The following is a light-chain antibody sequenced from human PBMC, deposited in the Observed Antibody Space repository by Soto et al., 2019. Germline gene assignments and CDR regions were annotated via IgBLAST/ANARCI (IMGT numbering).Light chain of an antibody. CDR1: QSVSSSH. CDR2: GAS. CDR3: QQYGDSPMYT. V-gene: IGKV3-20*01. Sequence: EIVLTQSPGTLSSSPGERATLSCRASQSVSSSHLAWYQQKPGQAPRLLICGASSRATGIPDRFSGSGSGTDFTLTISRLEPEDFAVYFCQQYGDSPMYTFGQGTKLEI. J-gene: IGKJ2*01.